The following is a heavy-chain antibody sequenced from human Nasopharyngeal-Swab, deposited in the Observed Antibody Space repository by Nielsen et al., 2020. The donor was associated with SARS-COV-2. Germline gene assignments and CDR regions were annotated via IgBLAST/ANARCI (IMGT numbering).Heavy chain of an antibody. V-gene: IGHV3-21*01. CDR3: ARQSYYYDSSGYFFY. J-gene: IGHJ4*02. Sequence: WICQPPGKGLEWVSSISSSSDYIFYADSVKGRFTISRDNAKNSLYLQMNSLRAEDTAVYYCARQSYYYDSSGYFFYWGQGTLVTVSS. CDR2: ISSSSDYI. D-gene: IGHD3-22*01.